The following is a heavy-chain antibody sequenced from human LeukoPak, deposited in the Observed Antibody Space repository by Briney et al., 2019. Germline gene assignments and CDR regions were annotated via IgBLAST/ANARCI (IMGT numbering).Heavy chain of an antibody. CDR2: ISAYNGNT. CDR1: GYTFTSYG. Sequence: ASVKVSCKATGYTFTSYGISWVRQAPGQGLEWMGWISAYNGNTNYAQKLQGRVTMTTDTSTSTAYMELRSLRSDDTAVYYCARVRDIVATITVRLSNTKYDYWGQGTLVSVSS. J-gene: IGHJ4*02. CDR3: ARVRDIVATITVRLSNTKYDY. D-gene: IGHD5-12*01. V-gene: IGHV1-18*01.